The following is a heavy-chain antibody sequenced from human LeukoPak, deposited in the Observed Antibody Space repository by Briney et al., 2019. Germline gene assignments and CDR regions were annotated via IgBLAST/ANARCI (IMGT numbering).Heavy chain of an antibody. CDR1: GGSISSSSYY. D-gene: IGHD6-19*01. CDR3: ARGWSAGGAFDI. J-gene: IGHJ3*02. V-gene: IGHV4-39*07. CDR2: IYYSGST. Sequence: SETLSLTCTVSGGSISSSSYYWGWIRQPPGKGLEWIGSIYYSGSTYYNPSLKSRVTISIDTSKHQFSLELSSVTAADTAVYYCARGWSAGGAFDIWGQGTMVTVSS.